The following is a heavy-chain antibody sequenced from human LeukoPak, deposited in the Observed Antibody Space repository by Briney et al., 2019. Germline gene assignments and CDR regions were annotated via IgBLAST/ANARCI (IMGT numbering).Heavy chain of an antibody. V-gene: IGHV4-59*13. Sequence: SETLSLTCTVSGGSITSYYWAWLRQPPGKGLEWIGYLYYSGYSNYNPSLKSRVTISVDTSKNQFSLKLSSVTAADTAVYYCARAIGYCSSTGCGGGAFDIWGQGTMVTVSS. J-gene: IGHJ3*02. CDR1: GGSITSYY. CDR3: ARAIGYCSSTGCGGGAFDI. CDR2: LYYSGYS. D-gene: IGHD2-2*01.